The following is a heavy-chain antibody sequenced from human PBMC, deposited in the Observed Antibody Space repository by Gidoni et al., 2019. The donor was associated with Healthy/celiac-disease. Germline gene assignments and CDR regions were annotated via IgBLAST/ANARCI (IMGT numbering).Heavy chain of an antibody. CDR3: ARDEPYCSGGSCYGMDV. CDR1: GFTFSSYS. CDR2: ISSSSSTI. J-gene: IGHJ6*02. Sequence: EVQLVESGGGLVQPGGSLRLSCAASGFTFSSYSMNWVRQAPGKGLEWVSYISSSSSTIYYADSVKGRFTISRDNAKNSLYLQMNSLRDEDTAVYYCARDEPYCSGGSCYGMDVWGQGTTVTVSS. V-gene: IGHV3-48*02. D-gene: IGHD2-15*01.